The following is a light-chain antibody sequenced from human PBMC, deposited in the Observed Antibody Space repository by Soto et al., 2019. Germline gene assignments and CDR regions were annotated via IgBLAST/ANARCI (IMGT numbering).Light chain of an antibody. CDR3: QQLNTYPPT. V-gene: IGKV1-5*03. J-gene: IGKJ5*01. CDR2: KAS. CDR1: QSISDW. Sequence: DIQMTQSPSTLSASVGNRVTITYRASQSISDWLAWYQQKPGKVPKLLIYKASNLESGVPSRFSGSGSGTEFTLTISSLQPEDFATYYCQQLNTYPPTFGQGTRLEIK.